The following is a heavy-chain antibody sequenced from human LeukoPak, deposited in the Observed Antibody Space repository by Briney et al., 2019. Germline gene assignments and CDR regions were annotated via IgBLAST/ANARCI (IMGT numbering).Heavy chain of an antibody. CDR3: TTRDEYYYGSGSYYNRAYFDY. Sequence: GGSLRLSCAASGFTFSNAWMSWVRQAPGKGLEWVGRIKSKTDGGTTDYAAPVKGRFTISRDDSKNTLYLQMNSLKTEDTAVYYCTTRDEYYYGSGSYYNRAYFDYWGQGTLVTVSS. D-gene: IGHD3-10*01. CDR2: IKSKTDGGTT. CDR1: GFTFSNAW. J-gene: IGHJ4*02. V-gene: IGHV3-15*01.